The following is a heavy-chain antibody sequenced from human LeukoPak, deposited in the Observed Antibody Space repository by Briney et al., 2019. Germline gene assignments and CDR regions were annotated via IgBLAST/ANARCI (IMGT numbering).Heavy chain of an antibody. J-gene: IGHJ5*02. V-gene: IGHV4-39*07. CDR2: IYHSGST. D-gene: IGHD2-2*01. Sequence: KPSETLSLTCTVSGGSISSSSYYWGWIRQPPGKGLEWIGSIYHSGSTYYNPSLKSRVTISVDTSKNQFSLKLSSVTAADTAVYYCARYSYCSSTSWACGFDPWGQGTLVTVSS. CDR3: ARYSYCSSTSWACGFDP. CDR1: GGSISSSSYY.